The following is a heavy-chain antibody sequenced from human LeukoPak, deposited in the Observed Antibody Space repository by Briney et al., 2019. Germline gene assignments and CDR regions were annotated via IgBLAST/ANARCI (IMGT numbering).Heavy chain of an antibody. CDR3: AKARLRNDAFDI. CDR2: ISSSSSYT. CDR1: GFAFSDYY. V-gene: IGHV3-11*03. D-gene: IGHD4-17*01. J-gene: IGHJ3*02. Sequence: GGSLRLSCAASGFAFSDYYMNWIRQAPGKGLEWVSYISSSSSYTNYADSVKGRFTISRDNAKNSLYLQMNGLRAEDTAVYYCAKARLRNDAFDIWGQGTRVTVSS.